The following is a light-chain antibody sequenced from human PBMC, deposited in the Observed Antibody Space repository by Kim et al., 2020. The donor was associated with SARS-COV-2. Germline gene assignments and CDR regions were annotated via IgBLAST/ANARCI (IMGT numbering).Light chain of an antibody. V-gene: IGLV6-57*01. J-gene: IGLJ3*02. CDR2: EDN. Sequence: KFMLTQPHSVSESPGKTVTISCTRSSGSIASTSVQWYQQRPGSSPTIVIYEDNRRPSGVPDRFSASIDSSSNSASLTISGLKTEDEADYYCQSHDGSPWVFGGGTQLTVL. CDR3: QSHDGSPWV. CDR1: SGSIASTS.